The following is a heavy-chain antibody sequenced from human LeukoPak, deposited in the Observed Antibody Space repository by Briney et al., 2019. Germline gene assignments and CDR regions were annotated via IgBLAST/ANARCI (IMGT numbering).Heavy chain of an antibody. CDR2: VKSKVDGETA. Sequence: PGGSLRLSCRASGLSFRNAWMNWVRQAPGKGLEWVGRVKSKVDGETAENAALVKGRFNISRDDSKKTLYLEMNSLEVEDTAVYYCTTRGYCSGPGCYSDYWGQGTLVTVSS. J-gene: IGHJ4*02. D-gene: IGHD2-2*01. CDR3: TTRGYCSGPGCYSDY. V-gene: IGHV3-15*07. CDR1: GLSFRNAW.